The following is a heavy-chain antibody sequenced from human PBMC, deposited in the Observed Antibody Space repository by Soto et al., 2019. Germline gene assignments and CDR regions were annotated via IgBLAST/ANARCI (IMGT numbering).Heavy chain of an antibody. Sequence: QVQLVESGGGVVQPGRSLRLSCAASGFTFSSYGMHWVRQAPGKGLEWVAVIWYDGSNKYYADSVKGRVTISRDNSKNTLYLQMNSLRAEDTAVYYCARAGQWLVGIFAYWGQVTLVTVSS. J-gene: IGHJ4*02. CDR1: GFTFSSYG. CDR3: ARAGQWLVGIFAY. V-gene: IGHV3-33*01. CDR2: IWYDGSNK. D-gene: IGHD6-19*01.